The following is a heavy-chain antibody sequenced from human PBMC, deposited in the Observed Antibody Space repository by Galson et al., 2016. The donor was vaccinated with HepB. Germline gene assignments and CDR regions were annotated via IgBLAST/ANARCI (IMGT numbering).Heavy chain of an antibody. CDR2: ISGSGSST. J-gene: IGHJ4*02. CDR3: AKAGGRLDY. CDR1: GFSFSIYA. D-gene: IGHD3-16*01. V-gene: IGHV3-23*01. Sequence: SLRLSCAASGFSFSIYAMSWVRQAPGKGLEWVSSISGSGSSTYYADSVKGRFTISRDNSKNTLYLQMNSLRAEDTAVYYCAKAGGRLDYWGQGTLVTVSS.